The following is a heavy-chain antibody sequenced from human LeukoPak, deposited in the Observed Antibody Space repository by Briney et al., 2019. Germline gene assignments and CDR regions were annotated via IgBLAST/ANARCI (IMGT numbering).Heavy chain of an antibody. Sequence: SETLSLTCTVSGGTISSYYWNWIRQPPGKGLEWIGNIHDSGSTKYNPSLKSRVTISVETSKNQFSLKLSSVTAADTAVYYCARWYYSGWAFDYWGKGTMVTGSS. CDR2: IHDSGST. V-gene: IGHV4-59*08. CDR3: ARWYYSGWAFDY. D-gene: IGHD6-19*01. J-gene: IGHJ4*02. CDR1: GGTISSYY.